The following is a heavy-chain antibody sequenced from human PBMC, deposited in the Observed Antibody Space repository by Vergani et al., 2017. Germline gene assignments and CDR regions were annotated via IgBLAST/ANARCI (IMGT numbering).Heavy chain of an antibody. CDR1: GFTFSSYA. V-gene: IGHV3-23*01. J-gene: IGHJ4*02. Sequence: EVQLLESGGGLVQPGGSLRLSCAASGFTFSSYAMSWVRQAPGKGLEWVSAISGSGGSTYYADSVKGRFTISRDNSKNTLYLQMNSLRAEDTAVYYCAKSTGFSIVVVSAYFDYWGQGTLVTVSS. D-gene: IGHD3-22*01. CDR2: ISGSGGST. CDR3: AKSTGFSIVVVSAYFDY.